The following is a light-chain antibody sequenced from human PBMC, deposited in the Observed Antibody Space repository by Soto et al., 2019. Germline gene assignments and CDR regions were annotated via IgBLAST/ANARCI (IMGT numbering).Light chain of an antibody. CDR1: QSLLHSNGYNY. J-gene: IGKJ5*01. Sequence: DIVMTQSPLSLPVTPGEPASISCRSSQSLLHSNGYNYLDWYLQKPGQSPQLLIYLGFNRASGVPDRFSGSGSGTDFTLKLSRVEAEDVGVYYCMQALQTPRTFGQGTRLEIK. CDR3: MQALQTPRT. CDR2: LGF. V-gene: IGKV2-28*01.